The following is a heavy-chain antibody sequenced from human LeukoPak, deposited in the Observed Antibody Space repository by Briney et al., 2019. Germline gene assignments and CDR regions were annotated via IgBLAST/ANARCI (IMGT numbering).Heavy chain of an antibody. CDR3: AIEDIVVVPAAVSEGLY. D-gene: IGHD2-2*01. CDR1: GFTFSSYS. Sequence: GGSLRLSCAASGFTFSSYSMNWVRQAPGKGLEWVSSISSSSSYIYYADSVKGRFTISRDNAKNSLYLQMNSLRAEDTAVYYCAIEDIVVVPAAVSEGLYWGRGTLVTVSS. CDR2: ISSSSSYI. V-gene: IGHV3-21*01. J-gene: IGHJ4*02.